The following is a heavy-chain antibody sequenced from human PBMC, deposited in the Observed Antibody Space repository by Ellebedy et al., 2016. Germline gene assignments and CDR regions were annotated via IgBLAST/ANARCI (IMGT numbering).Heavy chain of an antibody. CDR1: GIGFSDFF. J-gene: IGHJ4*02. CDR3: AKLLNN. CDR2: ISAGGETT. Sequence: GESLKISXAASGIGFSDFFMSWVRRAPGKGLEWVATISAGGETTYFADSMRGRFTVSRDISKSTLYLQMNSLSAEDTAVYYCAKLLNNWGQGTLVTVSS. V-gene: IGHV3-23*01.